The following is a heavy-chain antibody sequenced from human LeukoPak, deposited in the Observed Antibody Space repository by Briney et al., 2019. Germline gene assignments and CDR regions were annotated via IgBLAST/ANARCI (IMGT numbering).Heavy chain of an antibody. CDR1: GYTLTSYG. D-gene: IGHD3-22*01. CDR3: ARVADSSGYFDY. Sequence: ASVKVSCKASGYTLTSYGISWVRQAPGQGLEWMGRINTYNGNTKYAQKLQGRVTMTTDTSTSTAYMELSSLRSEDTAVYYCARVADSSGYFDYWGQGTLVTVSS. CDR2: INTYNGNT. J-gene: IGHJ4*02. V-gene: IGHV1-18*01.